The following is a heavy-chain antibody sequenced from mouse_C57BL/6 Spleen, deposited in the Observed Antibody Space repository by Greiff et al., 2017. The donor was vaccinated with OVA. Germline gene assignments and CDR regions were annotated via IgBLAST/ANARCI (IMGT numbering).Heavy chain of an antibody. CDR2: INPGSGGT. CDR3: ARSLLLRGPMDY. D-gene: IGHD1-1*01. CDR1: GYAFTNYL. Sequence: VQLQESGAELVRPGTSVKVSCKASGYAFTNYLIEWVKQRPGQGLEWIGVINPGSGGTNYNEKFKGKATLTADKSSSTAYMQLSSLTSEDSAVYFCARSLLLRGPMDYWGQGTSVTVSS. V-gene: IGHV1-54*01. J-gene: IGHJ4*01.